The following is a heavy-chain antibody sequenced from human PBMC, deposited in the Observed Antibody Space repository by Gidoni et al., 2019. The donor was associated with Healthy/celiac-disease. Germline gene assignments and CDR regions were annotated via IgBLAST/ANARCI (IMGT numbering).Heavy chain of an antibody. Sequence: QVQLVQSGAEVKKPGSSVKVSCKASGGTFSSYAISWVRQAPGQGLEWMGGIIPIFGTANYAQKFQGRVTITADESTSTAYMELSSLRSEDTAVYYCARVGYYGSGSYLGWFDPWGQGTLVTVSS. V-gene: IGHV1-69*01. D-gene: IGHD3-10*01. CDR1: GGTFSSYA. J-gene: IGHJ5*02. CDR3: ARVGYYGSGSYLGWFDP. CDR2: IIPIFGTA.